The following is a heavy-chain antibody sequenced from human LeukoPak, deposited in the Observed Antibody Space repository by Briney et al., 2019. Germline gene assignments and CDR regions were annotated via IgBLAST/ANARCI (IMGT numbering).Heavy chain of an antibody. D-gene: IGHD6-19*01. CDR1: GYTFTGYY. CDR3: AREPSYGWSLGY. V-gene: IGHV1-2*02. CDR2: INPNSGGT. Sequence: ASVKVSCKASGYTFTGYYMHWVRQAPGQELEWMGWINPNSGGTNYARNFQGRVIMTRDTSISTAYMELSRLISDDTAVYYCAREPSYGWSLGYWGQGTLVTVSS. J-gene: IGHJ4*02.